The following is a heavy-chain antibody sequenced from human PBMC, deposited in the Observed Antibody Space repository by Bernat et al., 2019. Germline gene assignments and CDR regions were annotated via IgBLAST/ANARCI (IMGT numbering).Heavy chain of an antibody. D-gene: IGHD6-19*01. CDR3: AKDRLFGMDV. Sequence: QVQLVESGGGVVQPGRSLRLSCAASGFTFSSYGMHWVRQAPGKGLEWVAVISYDGSNKYYADSVKGRFTISRDNSKNTLYLKMNSLRAEDTAVYYCAKDRLFGMDVWGQGTTVTVSS. CDR1: GFTFSSYG. V-gene: IGHV3-30*18. J-gene: IGHJ6*02. CDR2: ISYDGSNK.